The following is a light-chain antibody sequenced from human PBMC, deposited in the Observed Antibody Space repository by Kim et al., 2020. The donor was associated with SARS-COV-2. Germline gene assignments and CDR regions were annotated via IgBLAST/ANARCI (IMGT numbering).Light chain of an antibody. V-gene: IGLV3-19*01. Sequence: SSELTQDPAVSVALGQIVRITCQGDSLRSYYASWYQQKPGQAPVLVIYGKNNRPSGIPDRFSGSSSGNTASLTITGAQAEDEADYYCNSRDSSGNRVVFG. CDR3: NSRDSSGNRVV. J-gene: IGLJ2*01. CDR1: SLRSYY. CDR2: GKN.